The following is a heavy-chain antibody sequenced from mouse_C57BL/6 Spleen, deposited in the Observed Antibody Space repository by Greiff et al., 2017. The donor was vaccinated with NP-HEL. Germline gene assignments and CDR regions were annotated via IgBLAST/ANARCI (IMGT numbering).Heavy chain of an antibody. D-gene: IGHD2-10*01. CDR2: IYPSDSET. Sequence: VKLQQPGAELVRPGSSVKLSCKASGYTFTSYWMDWVKQRPGQGLEWIGNIYPSDSETHYNQKFKDKATLTVDKSSSTAYMQLSSLTSEDSAVYYCARGTYYRNYEGEFDYWGQGTTLTVSS. V-gene: IGHV1-61*01. J-gene: IGHJ2*01. CDR1: GYTFTSYW. CDR3: ARGTYYRNYEGEFDY.